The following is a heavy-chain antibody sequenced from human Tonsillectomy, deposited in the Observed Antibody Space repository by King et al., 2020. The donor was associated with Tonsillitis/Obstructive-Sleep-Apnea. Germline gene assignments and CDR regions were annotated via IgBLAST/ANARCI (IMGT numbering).Heavy chain of an antibody. CDR3: ARDLGRYYYYYYMDV. CDR1: GGTFSSYA. CDR2: FIPIFCIA. Sequence: QLVQSGAEVKKPGSSVKVSCKASGGTFSSYAISWVRQAPGQGLEWSGGFIPIFCIANYAQKFQGRVTITADESTSTAYMELGSLRSEDTAVYYCARDLGRYYYYYYMDVWGKGTTVTVSS. V-gene: IGHV1-69*12. J-gene: IGHJ6*03.